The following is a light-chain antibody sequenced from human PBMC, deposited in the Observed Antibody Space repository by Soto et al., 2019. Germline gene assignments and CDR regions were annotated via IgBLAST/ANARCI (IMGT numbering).Light chain of an antibody. V-gene: IGKV1-17*01. CDR2: AES. Sequence: DIQMTQSPSSLSASVGDRVTITCRASQGIGNNLGWYQQKVGRAPKRLIYAESSLESGVPSRFSGRGSGTEFTLTISSLQPEDFATYYCLQHHSYPYTFGQVTKLEIK. CDR3: LQHHSYPYT. J-gene: IGKJ2*01. CDR1: QGIGNN.